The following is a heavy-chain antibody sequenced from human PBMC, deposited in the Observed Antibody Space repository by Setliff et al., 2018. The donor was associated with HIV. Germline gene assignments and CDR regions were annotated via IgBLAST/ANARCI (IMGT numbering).Heavy chain of an antibody. J-gene: IGHJ4*02. V-gene: IGHV5-51*01. CDR1: GYSFTNYW. CDR3: ARLSGLYYYDSSGYYYGHYFDY. Sequence: GESPKISCKGSGYSFTNYWIGWVRQVPGKGLEWMGIIYPGDSDTRYSPSFQGQVTISADKSISTAYLQWSSLKASDTAMYYCARLSGLYYYDSSGYYYGHYFDYWGQGTLVTVSS. D-gene: IGHD3-22*01. CDR2: IYPGDSDT.